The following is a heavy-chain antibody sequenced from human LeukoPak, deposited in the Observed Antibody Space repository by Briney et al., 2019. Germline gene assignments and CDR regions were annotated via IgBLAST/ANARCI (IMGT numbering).Heavy chain of an antibody. Sequence: AASVKVSCEASGYTFTGYYIHWVRQAPGQGLEWMAWINPNSGATNYAQKFQGRVTMTRDTPISTAYMELSRLTSDDTAVYFCARGRFGEWDNWFDPWGQGTLVTVSS. J-gene: IGHJ5*02. CDR3: ARGRFGEWDNWFDP. V-gene: IGHV1-2*02. CDR2: INPNSGAT. D-gene: IGHD3-10*01. CDR1: GYTFTGYY.